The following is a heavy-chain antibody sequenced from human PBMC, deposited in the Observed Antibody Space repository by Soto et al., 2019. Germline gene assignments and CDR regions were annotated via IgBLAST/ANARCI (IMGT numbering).Heavy chain of an antibody. V-gene: IGHV4-59*02. CDR2: IYYNGST. CDR1: GGSVSSYH. J-gene: IGHJ6*03. CDR3: AREFFWRSSSSPTYYYYLAV. Sequence: VQLQESGEGLLKPSETLSLTCTVSGGSVSSYHWTWIRQSPGKGLEWIGYIYYNGSTDYNPSLKSPRTVSVSTSKRQFSLRLTSVTAADTAVYYCAREFFWRSSSSPTYYYYLAVWGKGTTVTVSS. D-gene: IGHD6-6*01.